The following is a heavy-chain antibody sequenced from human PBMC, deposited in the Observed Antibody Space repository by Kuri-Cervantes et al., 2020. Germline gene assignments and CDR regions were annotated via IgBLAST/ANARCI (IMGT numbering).Heavy chain of an antibody. CDR2: INPSGGST. J-gene: IGHJ4*02. V-gene: IGHV1-46*01. Sequence: ASVKVSCKASGYTFTSYYMHWVRQAPGQGLEWMGIINPSGGSTSYAQKFQGRVTITRDTSASTAYMELSSLRSEDTAVYYCARKDNDFWSGYYLDYWGQGTLVTVSS. CDR3: ARKDNDFWSGYYLDY. D-gene: IGHD3-3*01. CDR1: GYTFTSYY.